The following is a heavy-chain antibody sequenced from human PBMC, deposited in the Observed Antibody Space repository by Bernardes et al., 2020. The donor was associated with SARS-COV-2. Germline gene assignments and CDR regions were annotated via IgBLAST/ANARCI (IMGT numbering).Heavy chain of an antibody. J-gene: IGHJ6*02. Sequence: SETLSLTCAVYGGSLSSHYWNWIRQSPGKGLEWIGEINHAGNTNYNPSLKSRVTISVDTSKNQFSLKLSSVTAADTAVYYCARGSPSYRGYDSPWGQGTTVTVSS. V-gene: IGHV4-34*01. CDR1: GGSLSSHY. CDR3: ARGSPSYRGYDSP. D-gene: IGHD5-12*01. CDR2: INHAGNT.